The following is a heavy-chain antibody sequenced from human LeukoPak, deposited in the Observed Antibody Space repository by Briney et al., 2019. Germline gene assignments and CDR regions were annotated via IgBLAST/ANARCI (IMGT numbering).Heavy chain of an antibody. CDR1: GFTFSSYA. Sequence: GGSLRLSCAASGFTFSSYAMSWVRQAPGKGLEGVSAISGSGGSTYYADSVKGRFTISRDNSKNTLYPQMNSLRAEDTAVYYCAKDRYSSSWYFDYWGQGTLVTVSS. D-gene: IGHD6-13*01. CDR2: ISGSGGST. J-gene: IGHJ4*02. V-gene: IGHV3-23*01. CDR3: AKDRYSSSWYFDY.